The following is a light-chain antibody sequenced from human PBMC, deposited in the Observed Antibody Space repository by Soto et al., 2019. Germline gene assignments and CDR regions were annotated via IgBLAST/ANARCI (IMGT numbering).Light chain of an antibody. J-gene: IGKJ1*01. Sequence: IVMTQSPATLSVSPGERATLSCGASQNIYSNIAWYQQRPGQAPRLLIYRASTRATGVPARFSGSGSGTEFTLTISSLQSEDFTVYSCLQYHNLWAFGQGTKVDSK. CDR2: RAS. CDR1: QNIYSN. V-gene: IGKV3-15*01. CDR3: LQYHNLWA.